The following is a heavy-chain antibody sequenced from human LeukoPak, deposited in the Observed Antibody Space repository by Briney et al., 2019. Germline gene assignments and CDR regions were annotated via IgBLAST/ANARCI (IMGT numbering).Heavy chain of an antibody. Sequence: SETLSLTCAVYGGSFSGYYWSWIRQPPGKGLEWIGEINHSGSTNYNPSLKSRVTISVDTSKNQFSLELSSVTAADTAVYYCARGHSTYGSGRFMAYWGQGTLVTVSS. CDR1: GGSFSGYY. CDR3: ARGHSTYGSGRFMAY. D-gene: IGHD3-10*01. J-gene: IGHJ4*02. CDR2: INHSGST. V-gene: IGHV4-34*01.